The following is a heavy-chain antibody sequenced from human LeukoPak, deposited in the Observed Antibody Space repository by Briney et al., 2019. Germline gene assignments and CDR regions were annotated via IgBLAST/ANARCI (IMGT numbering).Heavy chain of an antibody. J-gene: IGHJ5*02. D-gene: IGHD3-3*01. Sequence: SVTVSCKASGGTFSSYAISWVRQAPGQGLEWMGGIIPIFGTANYAQKFQGRVTITTDESTSTAYMELSSLRSEDTAVYYCASQTIFGVVTNPVGWFDPWGQGTLVTVSS. V-gene: IGHV1-69*05. CDR2: IIPIFGTA. CDR1: GGTFSSYA. CDR3: ASQTIFGVVTNPVGWFDP.